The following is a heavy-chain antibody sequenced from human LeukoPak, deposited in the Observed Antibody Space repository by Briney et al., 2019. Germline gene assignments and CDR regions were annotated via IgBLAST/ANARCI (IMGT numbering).Heavy chain of an antibody. D-gene: IGHD3-3*01. J-gene: IGHJ4*02. CDR3: ARGLVAYDFWSGYLYYFDY. CDR1: GGSFSGYY. Sequence: SETLSLTCAVCGGSFSGYYWSWIRQPPGKGLEWIGEINHSGSTNYNPSLKSRVTISVDTSKNQFSLKLSSVTAADTAVYYCARGLVAYDFWSGYLYYFDYWGQGTLVTVSS. CDR2: INHSGST. V-gene: IGHV4-34*01.